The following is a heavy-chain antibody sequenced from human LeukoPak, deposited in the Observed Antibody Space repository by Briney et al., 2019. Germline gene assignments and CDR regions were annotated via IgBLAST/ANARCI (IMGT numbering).Heavy chain of an antibody. J-gene: IGHJ4*02. V-gene: IGHV1-2*02. CDR3: ARGGYYDILTGYYVEGHFDY. CDR1: GYTFTGYY. CDR2: INPNSGGT. Sequence: ASVKVSCKASGYTFTGYYMHWVRQAPGQGLEWMGWINPNSGGTNYAQKFQGRVTMTRDTSISTAYMELSRLRSDDTAVYYCARGGYYDILTGYYVEGHFDYWGQGTLVTVSS. D-gene: IGHD3-9*01.